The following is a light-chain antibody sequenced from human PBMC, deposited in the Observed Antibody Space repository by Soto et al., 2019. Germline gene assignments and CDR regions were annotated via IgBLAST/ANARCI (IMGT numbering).Light chain of an antibody. CDR1: QPLGAW. CDR3: QQADIFQLT. J-gene: IGKJ4*01. CDR2: ATS. V-gene: IGKV1-12*01. Sequence: DFQMTQFPSSVSASVGDRVTITCRSSQPLGAWLAWYQQKPGKAPKLLIYATSTLESGVPSRFSGSGSGTEFTHTLSSLQSEDFATYYCQQADIFQLTFGGGTRVEI.